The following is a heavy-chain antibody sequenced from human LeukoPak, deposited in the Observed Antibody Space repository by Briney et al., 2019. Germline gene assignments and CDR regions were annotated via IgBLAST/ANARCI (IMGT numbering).Heavy chain of an antibody. CDR3: AKDSGSPWIQLWLRS. J-gene: IGHJ4*02. CDR2: ISYDGSNK. Sequence: GRSLRLSCAASGFTFSSHGMHWVRQAPGKGLEWVAVISYDGSNKYYADSVKGRFTISRDNSKNTLYLQMNSLRAEDTAVYYCAKDSGSPWIQLWLRSWGQGTLVTVSS. V-gene: IGHV3-30*18. CDR1: GFTFSSHG. D-gene: IGHD5-18*01.